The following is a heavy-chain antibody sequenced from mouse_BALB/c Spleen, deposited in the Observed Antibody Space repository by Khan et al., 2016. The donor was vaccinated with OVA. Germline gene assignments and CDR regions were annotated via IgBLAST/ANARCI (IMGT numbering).Heavy chain of an antibody. Sequence: EVELVESGPGLVKPSQSLSLTCTVTGYSITSGYGWNWIRQFPGNKLEWMGYISYSGSTNYNPSLKSRISITRDTYKNQFFLQLNSVTTDDTATYYCARTTRIKYWGQGTTLTVSS. D-gene: IGHD2-12*01. CDR2: ISYSGST. CDR1: GYSITSGYG. CDR3: ARTTRIKY. J-gene: IGHJ2*01. V-gene: IGHV3-2*02.